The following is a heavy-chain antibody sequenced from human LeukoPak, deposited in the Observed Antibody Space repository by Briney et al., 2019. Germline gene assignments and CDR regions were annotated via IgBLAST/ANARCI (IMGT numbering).Heavy chain of an antibody. CDR3: AKSRARREGSSGSIDY. V-gene: IGHV3-23*01. Sequence: GGSLRLSCAASGFTFSSYAMGWVRQAPGKGLEWVSGISGSGGSTYYADSVKGRFTISRENSKTTLFLQVNSLRAEETALYYCAKSRARREGSSGSIDYWGQGTLVTVSS. D-gene: IGHD3-22*01. CDR1: GFTFSSYA. J-gene: IGHJ4*02. CDR2: ISGSGGST.